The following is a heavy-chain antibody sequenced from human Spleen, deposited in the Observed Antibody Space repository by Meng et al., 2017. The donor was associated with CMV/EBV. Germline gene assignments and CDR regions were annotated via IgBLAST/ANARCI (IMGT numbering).Heavy chain of an antibody. J-gene: IGHJ5*02. V-gene: IGHV3-21*01. CDR3: ASDSTVTIFDP. D-gene: IGHD4-11*01. CDR2: MSSSSSYM. Sequence: GESLKISCAASGFNFSRYSRNWVRQAPGKGLEGVSCMSSSSSYMYYIDSVKGRFTISRDNAKNSLYLQMNSLRAEDTAVYYCASDSTVTIFDPWGQGTPVTVSS. CDR1: GFNFSRYS.